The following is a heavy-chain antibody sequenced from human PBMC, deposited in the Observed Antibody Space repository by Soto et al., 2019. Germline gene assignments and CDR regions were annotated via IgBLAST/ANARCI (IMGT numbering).Heavy chain of an antibody. J-gene: IGHJ5*01. CDR1: GFTFSRYG. CDR2: ISSSTSYV. D-gene: IGHD2-2*01. V-gene: IGHV3-21*01. CDR3: ARDPSEGRVGNWFES. Sequence: LRLSCAASGFTFSRYGMSWLRQAPGKGLEWVASISSSTSYVYYADSVKGRFSTSRDNAKNILYLEMYALRTEDTAVYYCARDPSEGRVGNWFESWGQGTLVTAPQ.